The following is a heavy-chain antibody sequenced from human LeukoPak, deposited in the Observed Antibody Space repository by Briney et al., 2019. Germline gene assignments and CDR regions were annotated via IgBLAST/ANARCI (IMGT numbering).Heavy chain of an antibody. CDR1: GGSLSSSNYY. CDR2: IFYSVNT. Sequence: SETLSLTCTVSGGSLSSSNYYWGWIRQPPGKGLEWIGNIFYSVNTYYNPSLKSRVTISVDTSKNQFSLRLSSVTAADTAVYYCARLGGYSYGSSYYFDYWGQGTLVTVSS. V-gene: IGHV4-39*01. J-gene: IGHJ4*02. CDR3: ARLGGYSYGSSYYFDY. D-gene: IGHD5-18*01.